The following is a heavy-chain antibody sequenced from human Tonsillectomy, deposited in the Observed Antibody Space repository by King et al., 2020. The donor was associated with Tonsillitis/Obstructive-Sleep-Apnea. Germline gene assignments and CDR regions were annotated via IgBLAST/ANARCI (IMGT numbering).Heavy chain of an antibody. D-gene: IGHD3-22*01. V-gene: IGHV1-18*01. Sequence: QLVQSGAEVKKSGASVKVSCKASGYTFTSYGISWVRQAPGQGLEWMGWISAYNGDTNYAQKLQGRVTMTTDISTSTSYMESRSLRSDDTSVYYWARENDDSSGYYYAFDYWGQGTLVTVSS. CDR3: ARENDDSSGYYYAFDY. J-gene: IGHJ4*02. CDR2: ISAYNGDT. CDR1: GYTFTSYG.